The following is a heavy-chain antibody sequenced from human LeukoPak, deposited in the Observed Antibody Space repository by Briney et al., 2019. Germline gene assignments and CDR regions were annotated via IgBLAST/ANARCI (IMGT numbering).Heavy chain of an antibody. CDR2: ISYDGSNK. CDR3: AKASLRYFDWFCDY. Sequence: GGSLRLSCAASGFTFSSYGMHWVRQAPGKGLEWVAGISYDGSNKYYADSVKGRFTISRDNSKNTLYLQMNSLRAEDTAVYYCAKASLRYFDWFCDYWGQGTLVTVSS. D-gene: IGHD3-9*01. J-gene: IGHJ4*02. V-gene: IGHV3-30*18. CDR1: GFTFSSYG.